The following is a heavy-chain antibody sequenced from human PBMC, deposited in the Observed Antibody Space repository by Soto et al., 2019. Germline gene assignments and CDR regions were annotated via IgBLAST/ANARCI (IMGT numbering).Heavy chain of an antibody. J-gene: IGHJ4*02. D-gene: IGHD6-19*01. CDR2: IYYSGST. CDR3: ARLTPGYSSGWFIAY. CDR1: GGSISSGDYY. Sequence: PSETLSLTCTVSGGSISSGDYYWSWIRQPPEKGLEWIGYIYYSGSTYYNPSLKSRVTISVDTSKNQFSLKLSSVTAADTAVYYCARLTPGYSSGWFIAYWGQGTLVTVSS. V-gene: IGHV4-30-4*01.